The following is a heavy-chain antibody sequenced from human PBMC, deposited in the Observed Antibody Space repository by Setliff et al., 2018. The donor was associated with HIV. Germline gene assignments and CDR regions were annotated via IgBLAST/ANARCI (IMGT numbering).Heavy chain of an antibody. Sequence: GASVKVSCKASRGTFSSYAISWVRQAPGQGLEWMGGIIPILGIANYAQKFQGRVTITADKSTSTAYMELTSLRFDDTAMYYCVRGVQSPPHYSSYYMDVWGEGTMVTVSS. CDR2: IIPILGIA. D-gene: IGHD3-3*01. V-gene: IGHV1-69*10. J-gene: IGHJ6*03. CDR3: VRGVQSPPHYSSYYMDV. CDR1: RGTFSSYA.